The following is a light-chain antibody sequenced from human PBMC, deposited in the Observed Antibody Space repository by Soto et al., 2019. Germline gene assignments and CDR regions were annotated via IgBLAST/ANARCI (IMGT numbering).Light chain of an antibody. CDR3: QQSYSTPLT. Sequence: DIQMTQSPSSLSASVGDRVTITCRASQSISTYLNWYQQKPGKAPKVLIYAASRLQSGVPSRFSGSGSGTDFTLTISSLQREDFATYYCQQSYSTPLTFGGGTKVDIK. V-gene: IGKV1-39*01. CDR2: AAS. CDR1: QSISTY. J-gene: IGKJ4*01.